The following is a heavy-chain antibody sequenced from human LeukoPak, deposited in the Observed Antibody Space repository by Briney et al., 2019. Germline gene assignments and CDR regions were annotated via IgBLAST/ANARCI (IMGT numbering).Heavy chain of an antibody. CDR2: IYYSGGT. Sequence: SETLSLTCTVSGGSISSYYWSWIRQPPGKGLEWIGYIYYSGGTNYNPSLKSRVTISVDTSKNQFSLKLSSVTAADTAVYYCARRSNDNWYDPWGQGTLVTVSS. J-gene: IGHJ5*02. CDR1: GGSISSYY. V-gene: IGHV4-59*08. CDR3: ARRSNDNWYDP.